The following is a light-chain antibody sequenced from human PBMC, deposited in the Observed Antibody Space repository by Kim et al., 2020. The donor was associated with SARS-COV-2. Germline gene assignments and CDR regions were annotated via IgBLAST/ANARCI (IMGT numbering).Light chain of an antibody. CDR1: SGDIGAYDF. V-gene: IGLV2-14*03. J-gene: IGLJ1*01. CDR2: DVS. Sequence: QSIATSCTGTSGDIGAYDFVSWYQQHPGKAPKLVIYDVSNRPSGISDRFSGSKSGDTASLTISGLRTEDEADYYCSSFRGRTLYVFGTGTKVTVL. CDR3: SSFRGRTLYV.